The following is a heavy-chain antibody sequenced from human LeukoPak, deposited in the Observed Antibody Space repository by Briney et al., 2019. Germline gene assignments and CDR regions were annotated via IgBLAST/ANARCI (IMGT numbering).Heavy chain of an antibody. CDR3: AKVITYQLPHNFDY. V-gene: IGHV3-23*01. J-gene: IGHJ4*02. Sequence: GGSLRLSCAASGFTFRTYAMSWVRQAPGKGLEWVSAISGSGGSTYYADSVKGRFTISRDNSKNTLYLQMNSLRAEDTAVYYCAKVITYQLPHNFDYWGQGTLVTVSS. CDR1: GFTFRTYA. D-gene: IGHD2-2*01. CDR2: ISGSGGST.